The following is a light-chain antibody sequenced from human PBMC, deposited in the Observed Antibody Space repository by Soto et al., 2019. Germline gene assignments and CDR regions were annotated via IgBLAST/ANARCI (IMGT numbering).Light chain of an antibody. Sequence: DIVMPPSPDSLAVSLGERATMNCKCSRSVLYKSNNKNHLAWYQQKPGQPPQLIIYWASTRESGVPERFSGSGSGTDFTLTISSLEAEDVAFYWCQQYFDVPFTFGGGSKVDI. CDR3: QQYFDVPFT. J-gene: IGKJ4*01. CDR2: WAS. CDR1: RSVLYKSNNKNH. V-gene: IGKV4-1*01.